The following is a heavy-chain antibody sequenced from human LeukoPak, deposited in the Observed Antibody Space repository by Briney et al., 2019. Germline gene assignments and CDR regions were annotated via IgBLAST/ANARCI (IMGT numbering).Heavy chain of an antibody. CDR1: GYTFTGYY. CDR3: ARGRGQGSGYYSLAY. D-gene: IGHD3-22*01. J-gene: IGHJ4*02. V-gene: IGHV1-2*02. CDR2: INPNSGGT. Sequence: ASVTVSCKASGYTFTGYYMHWVRQAPGQGLEWMGWINPNSGGTNYAQKFQGRVTMTRDTSISTAYMELSRLRSDDTAVYYCARGRGQGSGYYSLAYWGQGTLVTVSS.